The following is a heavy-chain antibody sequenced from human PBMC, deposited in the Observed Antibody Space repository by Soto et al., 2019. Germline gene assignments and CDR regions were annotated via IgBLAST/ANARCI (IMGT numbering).Heavy chain of an antibody. J-gene: IGHJ6*02. CDR1: GYTFTSYG. D-gene: IGHD1-26*01. CDR3: ARDLSSGGGGSYYVSYGMDV. CDR2: ISAYNGNT. Sequence: QVQLVQSGAEVKKPGASVKVSCKASGYTFTSYGISWVRQAPGQGLEWMGWISAYNGNTNYAQKLQGRVTMTTDTSTSTAYMELGSLRSHDTAVYYFARDLSSGGGGSYYVSYGMDVWGQGTTVTVSS. V-gene: IGHV1-18*01.